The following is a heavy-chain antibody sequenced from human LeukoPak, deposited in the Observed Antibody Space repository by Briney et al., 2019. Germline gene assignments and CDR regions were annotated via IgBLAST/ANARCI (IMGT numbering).Heavy chain of an antibody. CDR3: ARVRIVTKNFDY. CDR2: IYYSGST. V-gene: IGHV4-30-4*01. Sequence: SETLSLTCTVSGGSISSGDYYWSWIRQPPGKGLEWIGYIYYSGSTYYNPSLKSRVTISVDTSKNQFSLKLSSVTAADTAVYYCARVRIVTKNFDYWGQGTLVTVSS. J-gene: IGHJ4*02. CDR1: GGSISSGDYY. D-gene: IGHD2/OR15-2a*01.